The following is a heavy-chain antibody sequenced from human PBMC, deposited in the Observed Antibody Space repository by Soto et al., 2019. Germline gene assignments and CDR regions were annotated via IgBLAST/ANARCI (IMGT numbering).Heavy chain of an antibody. D-gene: IGHD1-1*01. V-gene: IGHV1-2*02. J-gene: IGHJ5*02. CDR3: ASHDPGARFDP. Sequence: QVQLVQSGAEVKKPGASVKVSCKAPRYIFTAYFMHWVRQAPGQGLEWMGWINPNNGATHYGLSFKGRVTMTRDKSISTAYMELSSLRSDDTAVYYCASHDPGARFDPWGQGNLVIVSA. CDR2: INPNNGAT. CDR1: RYIFTAYF.